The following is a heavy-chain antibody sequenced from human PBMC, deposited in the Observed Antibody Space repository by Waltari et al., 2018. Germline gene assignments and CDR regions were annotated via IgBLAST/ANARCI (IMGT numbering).Heavy chain of an antibody. CDR2: IRSRFKGDAT. D-gene: IGHD7-27*01. J-gene: IGHJ4*02. CDR1: GLIFSDYA. V-gene: IGHV3-73*01. CDR3: IRPFEMGID. Sequence: EVQLVESGGALVQPGGYLKVSCAASGLIFSDYAIHWVRQASGKGPEWVGRIRSRFKGDATAYGESVQGRFTISRDDSKNTVYLEMNSLKTYDTAVYYCIRPFEMGIDWGQGTLVTVSS.